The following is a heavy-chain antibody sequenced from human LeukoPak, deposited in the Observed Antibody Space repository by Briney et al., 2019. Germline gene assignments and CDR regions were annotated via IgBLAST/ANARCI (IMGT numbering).Heavy chain of an antibody. V-gene: IGHV3-74*01. CDR3: AIGFYGFSY. Sequence: GGSLRLSCVASGLSFSTYWMHWVRQAPGKGLVWVSRINSDGSSTSYADSVKGRVIISRDSARNTLYLQVNSLRAEDTAVYYCAIGFYGFSYWGQGTLVTVSS. J-gene: IGHJ4*02. CDR1: GLSFSTYW. CDR2: INSDGSST. D-gene: IGHD3-3*01.